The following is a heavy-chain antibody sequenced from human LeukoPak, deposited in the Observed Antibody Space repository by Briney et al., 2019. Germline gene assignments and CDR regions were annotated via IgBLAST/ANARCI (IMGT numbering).Heavy chain of an antibody. CDR1: GFTVSSNY. J-gene: IGHJ3*02. V-gene: IGHV3-23*01. CDR2: ISGSGGST. Sequence: GGSLRLSCAASGFTVSSNYMSWVRQAPGKGLEWVSSISGSGGSTYYADSVKGRFTISRDNSKNTLFLQMNSLRAEDTAVYYCAKGGIAAVFDAFDMWGQGTMVTVSS. D-gene: IGHD6-13*01. CDR3: AKGGIAAVFDAFDM.